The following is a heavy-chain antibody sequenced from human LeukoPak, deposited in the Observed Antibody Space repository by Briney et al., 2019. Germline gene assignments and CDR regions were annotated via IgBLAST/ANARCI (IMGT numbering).Heavy chain of an antibody. Sequence: PGGSLRLSCAASGFTFSSYAIHWVRQAPGKGLEWVALISYDGSNKYYADSVKGRFTISRDNSKNTLYLQMDSLRAEDTAVYFCARDGIAVAGSYYFDYWGQGTLVTVSS. V-gene: IGHV3-30-3*01. J-gene: IGHJ4*02. D-gene: IGHD6-19*01. CDR1: GFTFSSYA. CDR3: ARDGIAVAGSYYFDY. CDR2: ISYDGSNK.